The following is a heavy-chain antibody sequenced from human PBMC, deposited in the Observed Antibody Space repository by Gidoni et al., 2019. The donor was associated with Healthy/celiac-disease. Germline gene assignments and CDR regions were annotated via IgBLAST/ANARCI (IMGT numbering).Heavy chain of an antibody. CDR1: GYTFNSYY. CDR3: ARVVYCTNGVCYGGNWFDP. J-gene: IGHJ5*02. Sequence: QVQLVQSGAEVKKPAASVMVSCKASGYTFNSYYLHWVRPAPGQGLEWMGIINPSGGSTSYAQKFQGRVTMTRDTSTSTVYMELSSLRSEDTAVYYCARVVYCTNGVCYGGNWFDPWGQGTLVTVSS. D-gene: IGHD2-8*01. CDR2: INPSGGST. V-gene: IGHV1-46*02.